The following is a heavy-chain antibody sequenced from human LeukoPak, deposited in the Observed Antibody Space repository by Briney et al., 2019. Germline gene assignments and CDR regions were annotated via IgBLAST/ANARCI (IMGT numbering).Heavy chain of an antibody. D-gene: IGHD3-22*01. V-gene: IGHV3-30*02. CDR3: ARATYYYHSSAHYHNWFDP. CDR1: GFTFSSYG. Sequence: PGGSLRLSCAASGFTFSSYGMHWVRQAPGKGLEWVAFIRYDGSNKYYADSVKGRFTISRDHSKNTLYLQVNSLRAEDTAVYYCARATYYYHSSAHYHNWFDPWGQGTLVTVSS. CDR2: IRYDGSNK. J-gene: IGHJ5*02.